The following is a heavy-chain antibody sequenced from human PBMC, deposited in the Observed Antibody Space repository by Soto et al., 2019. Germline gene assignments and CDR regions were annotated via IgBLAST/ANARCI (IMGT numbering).Heavy chain of an antibody. CDR3: ARDSCCTSGNYFTYYIHAMDV. CDR1: GYSFTNYW. Sequence: PGESLKISCKGSGYSFTNYWITWVRQMPGKGLEWLGRVDPTDSYSNYSPSFQGHVTISADKSISTAYLQWSSLKASDTAMYYCARDSCCTSGNYFTYYIHAMDVWGQGTTVTVSS. CDR2: VDPTDSYS. J-gene: IGHJ6*02. D-gene: IGHD3-10*01. V-gene: IGHV5-10-1*01.